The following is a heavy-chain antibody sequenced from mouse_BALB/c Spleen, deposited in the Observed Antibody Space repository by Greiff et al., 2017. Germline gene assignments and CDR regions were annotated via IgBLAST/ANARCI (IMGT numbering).Heavy chain of an antibody. CDR3: ARGVDWFAY. V-gene: IGHV2-6-7*01. CDR1: GFSLTGYG. Sequence: VMLVESGPGLVAPSQSLSITCTVSGFSLTGYGVNWVRQPPGKGLEWLGMIWGDGSTDYNSALKSRLSISKDNSKSQDFLKMNSLQTDDTARYYGARGVDWFAYWGQGTLVTVSA. CDR2: IWGDGST. J-gene: IGHJ3*01.